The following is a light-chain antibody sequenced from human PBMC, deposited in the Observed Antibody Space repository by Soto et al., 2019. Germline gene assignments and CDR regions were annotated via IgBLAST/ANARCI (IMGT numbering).Light chain of an antibody. J-gene: IGKJ5*01. Sequence: DIQMTRSPSSLSASVGDRVTITCQASQNINNYLNWYQQKPGRAPKLLIYDASNLEAGVPSRFSGSGSGTDFTLTISSLQPEDFATYYCQQSYSTPQTFGQGTRLEIK. V-gene: IGKV1-39*01. CDR2: DAS. CDR3: QQSYSTPQT. CDR1: QNINNY.